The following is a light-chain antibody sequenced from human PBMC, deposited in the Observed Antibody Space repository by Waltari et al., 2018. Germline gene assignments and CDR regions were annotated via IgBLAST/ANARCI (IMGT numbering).Light chain of an antibody. CDR2: DAS. CDR1: QSVSSY. V-gene: IGKV3-11*01. Sequence: EIVVTQSPATLSLSPGVRATLSCRASQSVSSYLAWYPQKPGQAPRLLIYDASNRATGIPARFSGSGSGTDFTITISSLEPEDFAVYYCQQRSNWPYTFGQGTKLEIK. CDR3: QQRSNWPYT. J-gene: IGKJ2*01.